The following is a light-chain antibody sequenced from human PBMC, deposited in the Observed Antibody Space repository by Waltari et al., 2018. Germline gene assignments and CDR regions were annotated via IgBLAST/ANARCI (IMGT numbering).Light chain of an antibody. CDR1: QSLVSADGNTY. J-gene: IGKJ1*01. Sequence: DVVMTQSPLSLPVTLGQPASISCRSRQSLVSADGNTYFYWFHQRPGQSPRRLIYEISKRDFGVPDRFSGSGSGTYFTLEISRVEAEDVGICYCMQGTHWPVTFGQGTKVEIK. CDR3: MQGTHWPVT. V-gene: IGKV2-30*01. CDR2: EIS.